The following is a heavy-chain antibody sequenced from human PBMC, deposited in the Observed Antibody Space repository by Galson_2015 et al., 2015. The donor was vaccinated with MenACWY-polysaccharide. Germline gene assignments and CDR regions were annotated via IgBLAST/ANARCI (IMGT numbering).Heavy chain of an antibody. CDR1: GFTFSDYY. D-gene: IGHD3-3*01. Sequence: SLRLSCAASGFTFSDYYMSWIRQAPGKGLEWVSYISSSGSTIYYADSVKGRFTISRDNAKNSLYLQMNSLRAEDTAVYYCARDHPSITIFGVVIQRTYIDYWGQGTLAT. CDR3: ARDHPSITIFGVVIQRTYIDY. V-gene: IGHV3-11*01. CDR2: ISSSGSTI. J-gene: IGHJ4*02.